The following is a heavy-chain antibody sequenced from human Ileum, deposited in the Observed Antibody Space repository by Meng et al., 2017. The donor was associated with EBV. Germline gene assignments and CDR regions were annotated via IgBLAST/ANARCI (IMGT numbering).Heavy chain of an antibody. CDR2: TYRRSRWYY. V-gene: IGHV6-1*01. CDR3: ATSRIAKFDR. J-gene: IGHJ5*02. CDR1: GDSVSSDKTA. Sequence: QSPLKEEGPGLVQPSQSLSLSCVISGDSVSSDKTAWNWIRQSPSRGLEWLGRTYRRSRWYYDYALSVKSRINISPDTSKNQVSLQLNSVTDEDTGIYYCATSRIAKFDRWGQGTLVTVSS.